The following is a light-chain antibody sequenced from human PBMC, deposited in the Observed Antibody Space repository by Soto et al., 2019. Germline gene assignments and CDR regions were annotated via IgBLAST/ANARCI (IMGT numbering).Light chain of an antibody. J-gene: IGKJ1*01. Sequence: DIQITQSPSTLSASVVDRVTITCRASQSISSWLAWYQQKPGKAPKLLIYDASNLESGVPSRFSGSGSGTDFTLTISSLQPEDFATYYCQQYYSFPRTFGQGTKVDIK. CDR2: DAS. V-gene: IGKV1-5*01. CDR3: QQYYSFPRT. CDR1: QSISSW.